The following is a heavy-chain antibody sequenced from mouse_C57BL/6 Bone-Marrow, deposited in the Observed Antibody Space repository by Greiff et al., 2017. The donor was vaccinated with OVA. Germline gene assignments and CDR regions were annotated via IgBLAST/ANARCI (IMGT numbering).Heavy chain of an antibody. CDR2: IWSGGST. Sequence: VQLQQSGPGLVQPSQSLSITCPVSGFSLTSYGVHWVRQSPGKGLEWLGVIWSGGSTDYNAAFLSRLSISKDNSKSQVFFKMNSLQADDTAIYYCAREAYYSNYRVYYYAMDYWGQGTSGTVSS. D-gene: IGHD2-5*01. V-gene: IGHV2-2*01. CDR3: AREAYYSNYRVYYYAMDY. CDR1: GFSLTSYG. J-gene: IGHJ4*01.